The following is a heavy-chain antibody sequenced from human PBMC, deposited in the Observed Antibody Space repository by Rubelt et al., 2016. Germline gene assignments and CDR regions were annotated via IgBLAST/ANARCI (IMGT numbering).Heavy chain of an antibody. V-gene: IGHV4-31*03. Sequence: QVQLQESGPGLVKPSQTLSLTCTVSGGSISSGSFYWSWLRQHPGKGLEWIGYISYSGSTDYNPSLKSRVTISLEPSTNQLFLRLTSVTAADTAVYYCARDLRVRGVTGVFDYWGQGTLVTVSS. D-gene: IGHD3-10*01. CDR3: ARDLRVRGVTGVFDY. CDR2: ISYSGST. J-gene: IGHJ4*02. CDR1: GGSISSGSFY.